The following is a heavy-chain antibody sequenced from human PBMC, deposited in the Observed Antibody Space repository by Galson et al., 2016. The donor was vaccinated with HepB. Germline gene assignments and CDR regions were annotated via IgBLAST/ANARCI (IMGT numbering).Heavy chain of an antibody. CDR1: GSIMNSDY. D-gene: IGHD3-22*01. CDR2: LYSVGTT. J-gene: IGHJ3*02. V-gene: IGHV3-53*01. Sequence: SLRLSCAASGSIMNSDYISWVRQAPGKGLEWIALLYSVGTTHYADSVQGRFTISRDNSKTTLFLQMNNLRVEDTATYYCADSSGSYYDAFDIWGPGTMVTVTS. CDR3: ADSSGSYYDAFDI.